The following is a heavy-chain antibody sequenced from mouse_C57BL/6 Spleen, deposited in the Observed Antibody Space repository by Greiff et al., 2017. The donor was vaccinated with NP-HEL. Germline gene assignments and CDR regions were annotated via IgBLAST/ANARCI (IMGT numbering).Heavy chain of an antibody. Sequence: VQLQQSGPELVKPGASVKISCKASGYTFTDYYMNWVKQSHGKSLEWIGDINPNNGGTSYNQKFKGKATLTVDKSSSTAYMELRSLTSEDSAVYYCARSNRGYGNYNAMDYWGQGTSVTVSS. D-gene: IGHD2-1*01. CDR2: INPNNGGT. J-gene: IGHJ4*01. CDR1: GYTFTDYY. V-gene: IGHV1-26*01. CDR3: ARSNRGYGNYNAMDY.